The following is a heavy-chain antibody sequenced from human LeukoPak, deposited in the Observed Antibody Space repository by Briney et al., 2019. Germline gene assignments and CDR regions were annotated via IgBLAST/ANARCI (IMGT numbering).Heavy chain of an antibody. CDR2: IKQDGTEK. J-gene: IGHJ4*02. V-gene: IGHV3-7*01. D-gene: IGHD3-16*01. CDR1: GFTFNSYW. CDR3: ARLGENADFDY. Sequence: GGSLRLSCAASGFTFNSYWMSWVRQAPWKGLEWVANIKQDGTEKYYVDSVKGRFTISRDNAKNSLYLQINSLRAEDTAVYYCARLGENADFDYWGQGTLVTVSS.